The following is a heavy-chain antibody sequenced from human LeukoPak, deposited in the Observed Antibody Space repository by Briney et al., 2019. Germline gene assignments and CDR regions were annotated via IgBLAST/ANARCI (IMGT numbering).Heavy chain of an antibody. CDR3: ARDSGITMVRGVSVWFDP. D-gene: IGHD3-10*01. CDR1: GGSISSSSYY. J-gene: IGHJ5*02. CDR2: IYYSGST. Sequence: SETLSLTCTVSGGSISSSSYYWGWIRQPPGKGLEWIGSIYYSGSTYYNPSLKSRVTISVDTSKNQFSLKLSSVTAADTAVYYCARDSGITMVRGVSVWFDPWGQGTLVTVSS. V-gene: IGHV4-39*02.